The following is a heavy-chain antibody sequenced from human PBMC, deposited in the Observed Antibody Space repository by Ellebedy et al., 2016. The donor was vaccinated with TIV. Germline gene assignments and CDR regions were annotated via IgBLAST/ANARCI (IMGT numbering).Heavy chain of an antibody. CDR2: IYYSGST. J-gene: IGHJ6*02. D-gene: IGHD3-9*01. CDR3: ARCHYDILTGLPSGMDV. CDR1: GGSISSGGYY. Sequence: MPSETLSLTCTVSGGSISSGGYYWSWIRQHPGKGLEWIGYIYYSGSTYYNPSLESRVTISLDTSKNHFSLRLSSVTAADTAVYYCARCHYDILTGLPSGMDVWGQGTTVTVSS. V-gene: IGHV4-31*03.